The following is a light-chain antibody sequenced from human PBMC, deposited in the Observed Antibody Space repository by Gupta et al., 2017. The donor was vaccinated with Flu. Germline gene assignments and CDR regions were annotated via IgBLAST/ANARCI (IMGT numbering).Light chain of an antibody. Sequence: ERATLSCRARQSVSSDLAWYQQKPGQAPRLLIYGASARATGIPARFSGSGSGTEFTLTISSLQSEDFAVYYCQQYNNWPPWTFGQGTKVEIK. J-gene: IGKJ1*01. CDR1: QSVSSD. CDR3: QQYNNWPPWT. V-gene: IGKV3-15*01. CDR2: GAS.